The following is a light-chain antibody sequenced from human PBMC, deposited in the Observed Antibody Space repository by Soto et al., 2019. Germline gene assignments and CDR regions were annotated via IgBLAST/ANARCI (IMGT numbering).Light chain of an antibody. CDR1: QTISSW. CDR3: QQSFSTPRT. J-gene: IGKJ1*01. CDR2: KAS. V-gene: IGKV1-5*03. Sequence: DIQMTQSPSTLSGSVGDRVTITCRASQTISSWLAWYPQKPGKAPKLLIYKASTLKSGVPSRFSGSGSGTDFTLTISSLQPEDFGTYYCQQSFSTPRTFGQGTKVDI.